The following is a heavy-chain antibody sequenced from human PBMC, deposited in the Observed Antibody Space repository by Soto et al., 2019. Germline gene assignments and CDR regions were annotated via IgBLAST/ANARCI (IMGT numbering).Heavy chain of an antibody. CDR3: ARTSRLKTGQLDY. CDR2: IYYTGTV. D-gene: IGHD3-9*01. Sequence: SETLSLTCIVPGYSIGTYNWWAFVRQPPGKGLEWIGYIYYTGTVYYNLSLKNRVSMSVETARDQFSLTLTSVTAADTAVYYCARTSRLKTGQLDYWGQGALVTVSS. V-gene: IGHV4-28*05. J-gene: IGHJ4*02. CDR1: GYSIGTYNW.